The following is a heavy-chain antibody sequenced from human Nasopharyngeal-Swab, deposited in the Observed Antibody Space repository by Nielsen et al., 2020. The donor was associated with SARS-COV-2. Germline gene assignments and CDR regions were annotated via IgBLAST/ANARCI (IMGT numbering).Heavy chain of an antibody. D-gene: IGHD2/OR15-2a*01. CDR2: IYPCHSDT. CDR1: GYSFTSYW. Sequence: GESLKISCKGSGYSFTSYWIGWVRKMPGKGLEWMGIIYPCHSDTRYSPSFQGQVTISADKSISTAYLQWSSLKASDTAMYYCARQNSVEYYFDYWGQGTLVTVSS. V-gene: IGHV5-51*01. J-gene: IGHJ4*02. CDR3: ARQNSVEYYFDY.